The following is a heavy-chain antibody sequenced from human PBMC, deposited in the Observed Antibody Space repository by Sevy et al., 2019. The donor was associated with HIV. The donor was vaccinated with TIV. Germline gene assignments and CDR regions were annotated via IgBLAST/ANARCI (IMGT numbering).Heavy chain of an antibody. CDR2: IYYSGST. V-gene: IGHV4-59*01. CDR1: GGSISSYY. Sequence: SETLSLTCTVSGGSISSYYWSWIRQPPGKGLEWIGYIYYSGSTNYNPSLKSRVTISVDTSKNQFSLKLSSVTAADTAVYYCARGAMVRGVLDAFDIWGQGTMVTVSS. CDR3: ARGAMVRGVLDAFDI. D-gene: IGHD3-10*01. J-gene: IGHJ3*02.